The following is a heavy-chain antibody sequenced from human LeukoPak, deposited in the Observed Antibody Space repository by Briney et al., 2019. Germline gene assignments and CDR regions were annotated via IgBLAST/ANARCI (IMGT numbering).Heavy chain of an antibody. V-gene: IGHV3-21*01. D-gene: IGHD4-17*01. CDR3: ARDLTVPVYFDY. Sequence: GGSLRLSCAASGFTFSSYSMNWVRQAPGKGLEWVSSISSSSYIYYADSVKGRFTISRDNAKNSLYLQMNSLRAEDTAVYYCARDLTVPVYFDYWGQGTLVTVSS. CDR2: ISSSSYI. CDR1: GFTFSSYS. J-gene: IGHJ4*02.